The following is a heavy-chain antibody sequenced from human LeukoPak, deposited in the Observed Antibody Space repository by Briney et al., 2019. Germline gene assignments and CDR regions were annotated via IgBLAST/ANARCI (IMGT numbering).Heavy chain of an antibody. D-gene: IGHD3-3*01. CDR1: GFIFSNYW. CDR3: ARDEDDFWSGYTPASFDY. Sequence: GGSLRLSCTVSGFIFSNYWMNWVRQAPGKGLEWLATIDQDGSEKYYVDSVKGRFTISRDNTKNSLFLQMDSLTAEDTAVYFCARDEDDFWSGYTPASFDYWGQGTLVTVSS. CDR2: IDQDGSEK. V-gene: IGHV3-7*01. J-gene: IGHJ4*02.